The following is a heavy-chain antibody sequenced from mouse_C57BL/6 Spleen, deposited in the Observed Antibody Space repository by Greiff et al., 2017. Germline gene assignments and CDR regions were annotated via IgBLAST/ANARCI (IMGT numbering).Heavy chain of an antibody. CDR2: ISDGGSYT. J-gene: IGHJ3*01. CDR3: ARGYGSSYFFGY. CDR1: GFTFSSYA. V-gene: IGHV5-4*03. Sequence: EVKLMESGGGLVKPGGSLKLSCAASGFTFSSYAMSWVRQTPEKRLEWVATISDGGSYTYYPDNVKGRFTISRDNAKNNLYLQMSHLKSEDTAMYYCARGYGSSYFFGYWGQGTLVTVSA. D-gene: IGHD1-1*01.